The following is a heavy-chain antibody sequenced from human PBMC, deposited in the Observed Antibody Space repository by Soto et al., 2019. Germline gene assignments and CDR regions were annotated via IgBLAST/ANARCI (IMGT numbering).Heavy chain of an antibody. CDR2: INPNSGGT. V-gene: IGHV1-2*04. CDR1: GYTFTGYY. D-gene: IGHD3-22*01. CDR3: ARAQYYDSSGYYQGDAFDI. J-gene: IGHJ3*02. Sequence: APVKVSCKASGYTFTGYYMHWVRQAPGQGLEWMGWINPNSGGTNYAQKFQGWVTMTRDTSISTAYMELSRLRSDDTAVYYCARAQYYDSSGYYQGDAFDIWGQGTMVTVSS.